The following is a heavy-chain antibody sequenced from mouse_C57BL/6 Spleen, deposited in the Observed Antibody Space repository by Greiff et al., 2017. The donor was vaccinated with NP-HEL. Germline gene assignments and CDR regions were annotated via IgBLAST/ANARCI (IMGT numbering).Heavy chain of an antibody. CDR2: ISGGGGNT. V-gene: IGHV5-9*01. CDR1: GFTFSSYT. J-gene: IGHJ3*01. CDR3: ARQTRYDYDDALAY. Sequence: EVKLVESGGGLVKPGGSLKLSCAASGFTFSSYTMSWVRQTPEKRLEWVATISGGGGNTYYPDSLKGRFTISRDNAKNTLYLQMSSLRSEDTALYYCARQTRYDYDDALAYWGQGTLVTVSA. D-gene: IGHD2-4*01.